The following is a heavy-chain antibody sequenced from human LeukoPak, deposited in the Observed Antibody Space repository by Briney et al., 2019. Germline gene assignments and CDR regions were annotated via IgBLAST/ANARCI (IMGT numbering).Heavy chain of an antibody. CDR3: ARMEMDPAMVTNYFDY. J-gene: IGHJ4*02. CDR1: GYTFISNY. Sequence: ASVKVSCKASGYTFISNYIHWVRQAPGQGLEWMGVIHPSGGGTNYAPKLQGRVTMTRDTSTTTVFMELSSLTSEDTAIYYCARMEMDPAMVTNYFDYWGQGTLVTVSS. CDR2: IHPSGGGT. D-gene: IGHD5-18*01. V-gene: IGHV1-46*01.